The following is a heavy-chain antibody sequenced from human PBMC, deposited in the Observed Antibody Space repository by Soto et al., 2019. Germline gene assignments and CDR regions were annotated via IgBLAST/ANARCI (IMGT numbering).Heavy chain of an antibody. Sequence: EVQLLESGGGLVQPGGSLRLSCAASGFTFSSYAMSWVRQAPGKGLEWVSAISGSGGTTYYADSVKGRFTFSRDNSQNTLYLPMNSLRAEDTAVYYCAKTANGWFSAFDIWGQGTMVTVSS. J-gene: IGHJ3*02. D-gene: IGHD6-19*01. CDR1: GFTFSSYA. CDR2: ISGSGGTT. CDR3: AKTANGWFSAFDI. V-gene: IGHV3-23*01.